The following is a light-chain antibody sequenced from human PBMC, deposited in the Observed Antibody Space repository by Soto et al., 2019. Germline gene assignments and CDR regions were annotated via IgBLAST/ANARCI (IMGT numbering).Light chain of an antibody. CDR3: CSFAGSGYV. CDR2: EVT. Sequence: QSALTQPASVSGSPGESITISGSGTTSDVGIVSWYQHHPGKAPKLMIHEVTKRPSGVSDRFSGSKSGNSASLTISGLQAEDEADYFCCSFAGSGYVFGTGTKVTAL. V-gene: IGLV2-23*02. CDR1: TSDVGI. J-gene: IGLJ1*01.